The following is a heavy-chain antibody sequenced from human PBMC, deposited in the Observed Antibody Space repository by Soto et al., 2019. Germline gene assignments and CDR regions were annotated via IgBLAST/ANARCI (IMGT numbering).Heavy chain of an antibody. Sequence: QVQLQESGPGLVKPSQTLSLTCTVSGGSISSGGYYWSWIRQHPGKGLEWIGYMYNSRSTYYHPSLKSRISISVDTSKHQFSLKLSSVTAADTAVYYCARGYGSIDDWGQGTLVTVSS. CDR3: ARGYGSIDD. CDR1: GGSISSGGYY. CDR2: MYNSRST. J-gene: IGHJ4*02. V-gene: IGHV4-31*03. D-gene: IGHD3-10*01.